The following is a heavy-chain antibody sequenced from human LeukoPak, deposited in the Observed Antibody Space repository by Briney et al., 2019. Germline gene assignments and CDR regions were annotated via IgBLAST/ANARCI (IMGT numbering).Heavy chain of an antibody. CDR3: ARRGFGESYAFDI. D-gene: IGHD4-17*01. Sequence: GESLKISCKGSGYSFTSYWIGWVRQPPGKGREWMGIIYPSDSDTRYSPSLQGQVTISADKSISTDYLQWSSLTASDTAVYYCARRGFGESYAFDIWGQGTMVTVSS. CDR2: IYPSDSDT. CDR1: GYSFTSYW. J-gene: IGHJ3*02. V-gene: IGHV5-51*01.